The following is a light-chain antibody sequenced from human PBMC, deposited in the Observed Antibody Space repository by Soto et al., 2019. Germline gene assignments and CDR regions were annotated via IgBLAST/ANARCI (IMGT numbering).Light chain of an antibody. J-gene: IGKJ4*01. Sequence: DIQMTQSPSSLSASVGDKVTITCRASQSISSYLNWYQQKPGKAPKLLIYAASSLQSGVPSRFSGSGSGTDFTLTISSLQPEDFATYYCQQSYSTPLTCGGGPKVDIQ. CDR2: AAS. V-gene: IGKV1-39*01. CDR1: QSISSY. CDR3: QQSYSTPLT.